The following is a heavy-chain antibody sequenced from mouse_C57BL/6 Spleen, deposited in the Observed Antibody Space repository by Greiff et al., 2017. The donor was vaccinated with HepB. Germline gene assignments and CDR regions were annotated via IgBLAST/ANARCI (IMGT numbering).Heavy chain of an antibody. CDR3: ARYYYGSSPFDY. J-gene: IGHJ2*01. CDR1: GYAFSSSW. CDR2: IYPGDGDT. V-gene: IGHV1-82*01. D-gene: IGHD1-1*01. Sequence: LQESGPELVKPGASVKISCKASGYAFSSSWMNWVKQRPGKGLEWIGRIYPGDGDTNYNGKFKGKATLTADKSSSTAYMQLSSLTSEDSAVYFCARYYYGSSPFDYWGQGTTLTVSS.